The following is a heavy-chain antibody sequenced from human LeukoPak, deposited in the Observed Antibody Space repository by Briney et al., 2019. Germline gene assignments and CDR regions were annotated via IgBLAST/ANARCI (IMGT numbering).Heavy chain of an antibody. CDR3: ARDWGATTSVFDC. CDR1: GFTISRYW. Sequence: PGGSLRLSCAASGFTISRYWMSWVRQAPGKGLEWVANIDLDGSEKFYVDSVKGRFTVSRDNAQNSLYLQMNSLRAEDTAVYYCARDWGATTSVFDCWGQGILVTVSS. J-gene: IGHJ4*02. D-gene: IGHD3-16*01. CDR2: IDLDGSEK. V-gene: IGHV3-7*01.